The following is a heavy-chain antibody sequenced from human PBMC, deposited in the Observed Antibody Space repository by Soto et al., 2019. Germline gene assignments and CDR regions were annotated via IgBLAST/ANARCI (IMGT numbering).Heavy chain of an antibody. CDR1: GFTFSSYS. CDR3: AREIYDDYDSSGFDD. J-gene: IGHJ4*02. CDR2: ISSSSSYI. D-gene: IGHD3-22*01. Sequence: GGSLRLSCAASGFTFSSYSMNWVRQAPGKGLEWVSSISSSSSYIYYADSVKGRFTISRDNAKNSLYLQMNSLRAEDTAVYYCAREIYDDYDSSGFDDWGQGTLVTVSS. V-gene: IGHV3-21*01.